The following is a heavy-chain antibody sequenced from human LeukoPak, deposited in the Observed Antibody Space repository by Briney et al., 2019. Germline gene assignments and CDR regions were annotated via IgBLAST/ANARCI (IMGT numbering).Heavy chain of an antibody. CDR3: ARPYYYDSRIDP. J-gene: IGHJ5*02. V-gene: IGHV4-34*01. CDR2: INHSGST. D-gene: IGHD3-22*01. CDR1: GGSFSGYY. Sequence: EPSETLSLTCAVYGGSFSGYYWSWIRQPPGKGLEWIGEINHSGSTNYNPSLKSRVTISVDTSENQLSLKLSSVTAADTAVYYCARPYYYDSRIDPWGQGILVTVSS.